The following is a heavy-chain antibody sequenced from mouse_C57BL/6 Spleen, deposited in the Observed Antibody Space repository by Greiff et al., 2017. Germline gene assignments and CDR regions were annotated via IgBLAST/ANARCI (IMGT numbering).Heavy chain of an antibody. CDR1: GFTIKDYF. CDR3: VRVYYGSSYWYFDV. J-gene: IGHJ1*03. Sequence: FQLQQPGAELVKPGASVKLSCTASGFTIKDYFMTWVKQRPEQGLEWIGRIDPEDGETKYAPNYQGKATITADTSSNTSYPQLSSLTSEDTAVYYCVRVYYGSSYWYFDVWGTGTTVTVSS. D-gene: IGHD1-1*01. CDR2: IDPEDGET. V-gene: IGHV14-2*01.